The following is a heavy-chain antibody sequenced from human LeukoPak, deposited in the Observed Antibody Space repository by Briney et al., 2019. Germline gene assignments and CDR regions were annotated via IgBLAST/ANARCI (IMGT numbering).Heavy chain of an antibody. V-gene: IGHV1-2*02. CDR3: ARVAGIDYYDSSGYPDY. D-gene: IGHD3-22*01. CDR2: INPKSGGT. Sequence: ASVKVSCKASGYTFTGYFIHWVRQAPGQGLEWMGWINPKSGGTNYAQKFQGRVTMTRDTSISTAYMELSRLTSDDTAVYNCARVAGIDYYDSSGYPDYWGQGTLVTVSS. CDR1: GYTFTGYF. J-gene: IGHJ4*02.